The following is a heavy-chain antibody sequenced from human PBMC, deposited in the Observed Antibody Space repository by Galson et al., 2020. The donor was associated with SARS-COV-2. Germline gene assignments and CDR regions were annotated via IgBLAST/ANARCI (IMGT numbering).Heavy chain of an antibody. CDR3: ATDYGSGSYSSNPDYYYGMDV. V-gene: IGHV3-53*01. CDR1: GFTVSSNY. Sequence: GSLRLSCAAAGFTVSSNYMSWVRQAPGKGLEWVSVIYSGGSTYYADSVKGRFTISRDNSKNTLYLQMNSLRAEDTAVYYCATDYGSGSYSSNPDYYYGMDVWGQGTTVTVSS. D-gene: IGHD3-10*01. J-gene: IGHJ6*02. CDR2: IYSGGST.